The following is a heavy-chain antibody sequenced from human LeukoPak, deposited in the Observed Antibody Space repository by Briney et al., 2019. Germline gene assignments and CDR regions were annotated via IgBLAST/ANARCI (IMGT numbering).Heavy chain of an antibody. CDR2: ISSSGSII. CDR1: GFTFSSYE. J-gene: IGHJ4*02. Sequence: PGGSLRLSCAASGFTFSSYEMNWVRQAPGKGLEWVSYISSSGSIIYYADSVKGRFTISRDNAKNSLHLQMNSLRVEDTAVYYCAKAGGVVTATFDYWGQGTLVTVSS. CDR3: AKAGGVVTATFDY. V-gene: IGHV3-48*03. D-gene: IGHD2-21*02.